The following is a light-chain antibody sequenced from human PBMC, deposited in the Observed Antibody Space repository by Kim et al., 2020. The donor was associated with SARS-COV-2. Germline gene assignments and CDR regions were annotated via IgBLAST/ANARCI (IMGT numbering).Light chain of an antibody. Sequence: ATLGEPITITCPAGQSIISWLALYEQQPGKVPNHLIYKASNLQNGVPSRFRGSGSVTEFTLTITSLQADDFAIYYCQQYDSYPWTFGQGTKVDIK. CDR2: KAS. V-gene: IGKV1-5*03. J-gene: IGKJ1*01. CDR1: QSIISW. CDR3: QQYDSYPWT.